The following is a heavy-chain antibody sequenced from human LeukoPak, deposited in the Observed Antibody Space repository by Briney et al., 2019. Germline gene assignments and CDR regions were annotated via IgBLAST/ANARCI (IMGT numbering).Heavy chain of an antibody. CDR3: ARDPIAVVGGGPFDY. D-gene: IGHD6-19*01. CDR2: ISSSGAKT. V-gene: IGHV3-21*01. Sequence: GGSLRLSCAASGFTFSSYSMNWVRQAPGKGLQWVSSISSSGAKTYYADSVKGRVTISRDNAKNSYYLEMNSLVAEDTAVYFCARDPIAVVGGGPFDYWGQGILVTVSS. CDR1: GFTFSSYS. J-gene: IGHJ4*02.